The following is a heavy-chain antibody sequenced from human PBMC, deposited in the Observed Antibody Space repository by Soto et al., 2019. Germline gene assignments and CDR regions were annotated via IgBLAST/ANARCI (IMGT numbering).Heavy chain of an antibody. Sequence: SETLSLTCTVSGGSISSGGYYWSWIRQHPGKGLEWIGYIYYSGSTYYNPSLKSRVTISVDTSKNQFSLKLSSVTAADTAVYYCARGNFNVRHPGFEYWGQGTLVTVSS. CDR3: ARGNFNVRHPGFEY. D-gene: IGHD3-3*01. CDR1: GGSISSGGYY. J-gene: IGHJ4*02. CDR2: IYYSGST. V-gene: IGHV4-31*03.